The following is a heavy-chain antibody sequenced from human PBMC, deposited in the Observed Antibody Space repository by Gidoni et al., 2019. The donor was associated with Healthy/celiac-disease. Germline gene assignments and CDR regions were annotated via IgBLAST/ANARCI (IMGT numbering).Heavy chain of an antibody. Sequence: QVHLQQWGAGLLKPSETLSLTCAVYGGSFSGYYWSWIRQPPGKGLGWIGEINHSGSTNYNPSLKSRVTISVDTSKNQFSLKLSSVTAADTAVYYCARVRSGYPYYYYGMDVWGQGTTVTVSS. CDR3: ARVRSGYPYYYYGMDV. J-gene: IGHJ6*02. D-gene: IGHD3-3*01. CDR2: INHSGST. V-gene: IGHV4-34*01. CDR1: GGSFSGYY.